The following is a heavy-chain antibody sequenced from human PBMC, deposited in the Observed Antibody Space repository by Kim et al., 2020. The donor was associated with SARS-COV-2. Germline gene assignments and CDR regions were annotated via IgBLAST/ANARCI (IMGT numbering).Heavy chain of an antibody. CDR3: ARSEGVLLWFGAIFPFDY. Sequence: KMRVTISVDTSKNQFSLKLSSVTAADTAVYYCARSEGVLLWFGAIFPFDYWGQGTLVTVSS. D-gene: IGHD3-10*01. V-gene: IGHV4-39*01. J-gene: IGHJ4*02.